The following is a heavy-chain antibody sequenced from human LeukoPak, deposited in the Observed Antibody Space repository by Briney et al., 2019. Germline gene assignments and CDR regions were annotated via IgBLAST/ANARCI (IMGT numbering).Heavy chain of an antibody. CDR3: ARAPTASVGYCSSVSCQADY. V-gene: IGHV4-4*07. D-gene: IGHD2-2*01. CDR2: IYTSGST. Sequence: SETLSLTCTVSGGSISSYYWSWIRQPAGKGLEWIGRIYTSGSTNYNPSLKSRVTTSVDTSKNQFSLKLSSVTAADTAVYYCARAPTASVGYCSSVSCQADYWGQGTLVTVSS. CDR1: GGSISSYY. J-gene: IGHJ4*02.